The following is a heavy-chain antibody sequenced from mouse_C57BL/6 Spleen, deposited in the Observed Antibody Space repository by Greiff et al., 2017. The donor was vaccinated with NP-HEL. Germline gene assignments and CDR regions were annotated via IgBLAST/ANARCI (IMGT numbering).Heavy chain of an antibody. V-gene: IGHV1-64*01. J-gene: IGHJ3*01. D-gene: IGHD2-4*01. CDR1: GYTFTSYW. CDR3: AREKDYDGVWFAY. Sequence: QVQLQQPGAELVKPGASVKLSCKASGYTFTSYWMHWVKQRPGQGLEWIGMIHPNSGSTNYNEKFKSKATLTVDKSSSTAYMQLSSLTSEDSAVYYCAREKDYDGVWFAYWGQGTLVTVSA. CDR2: IHPNSGST.